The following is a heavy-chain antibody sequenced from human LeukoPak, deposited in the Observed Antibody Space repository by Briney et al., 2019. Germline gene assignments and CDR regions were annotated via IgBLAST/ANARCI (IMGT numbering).Heavy chain of an antibody. J-gene: IGHJ5*02. CDR2: IYHSGST. CDR3: ARGIFGVVPRNNWFDP. Sequence: SETLSLTCTVSGYSISSGYYWGWIRQPPGQGLEWIGSIYHSGSTNYNPSLKSRVTISVDKSKNQFSLKLSSVTAADTAVYYCARGIFGVVPRNNWFDPWGQGTLVTVSS. D-gene: IGHD3-3*01. CDR1: GYSISSGYY. V-gene: IGHV4-38-2*02.